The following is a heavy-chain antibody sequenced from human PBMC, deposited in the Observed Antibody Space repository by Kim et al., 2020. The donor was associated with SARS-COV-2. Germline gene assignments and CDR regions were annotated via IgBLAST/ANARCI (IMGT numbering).Heavy chain of an antibody. D-gene: IGHD5-12*01. Sequence: RFTISRDNSKNTLYLQRSSLRAEDTAVYYCARDLVFRNLMVATGRMDVWGQGTTVTVSS. CDR3: ARDLVFRNLMVATGRMDV. J-gene: IGHJ6*02. V-gene: IGHV3-30*07.